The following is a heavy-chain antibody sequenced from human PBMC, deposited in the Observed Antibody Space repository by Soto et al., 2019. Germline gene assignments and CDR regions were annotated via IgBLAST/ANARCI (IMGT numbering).Heavy chain of an antibody. J-gene: IGHJ6*02. V-gene: IGHV1-18*01. CDR1: GYTFTTYG. CDR3: AREGSVPYYYYGMDV. D-gene: IGHD6-19*01. CDR2: INGYNGNT. Sequence: ASVKVSCKASGYTFTTYGISWVRQAPGQGLEWMGWINGYNGNTDYPQKLQGRVTMTTDTSTSTAYMALRSLRSDDTAVYYCAREGSVPYYYYGMDVWGQGTTVTVSS.